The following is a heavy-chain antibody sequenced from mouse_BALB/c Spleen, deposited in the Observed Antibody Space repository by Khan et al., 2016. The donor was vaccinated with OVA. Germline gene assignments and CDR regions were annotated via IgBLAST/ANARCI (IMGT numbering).Heavy chain of an antibody. D-gene: IGHD2-9*01. V-gene: IGHV1-4*01. CDR2: INPSNDYT. CDR3: TSAGPYYGNDGAWFAY. CDR1: GYTFTSYT. Sequence: QVQLQQPGAELARPGASVKMSCKASGYTFTSYTMHWVKQRPGQGLEWIGYINPSNDYTNYNQKFKDKATLTADKSSSTAYMQMSGLTSEDSAVYYCTSAGPYYGNDGAWFAYWGQGTLVTVSA. J-gene: IGHJ3*01.